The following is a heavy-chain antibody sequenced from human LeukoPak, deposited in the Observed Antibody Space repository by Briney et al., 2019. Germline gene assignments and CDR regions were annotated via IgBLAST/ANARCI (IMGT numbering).Heavy chain of an antibody. V-gene: IGHV3-30*18. CDR1: GFTFSSYG. CDR2: ISYDGSHK. Sequence: GRSLRLSCAASGFTFSSYGMHWVRQAPGKGLEWVAVISYDGSHKYSADSVKGRFTISRDTSKKTLYLQMNGLRAEDTAVYFCAKGVIAAVPAARGFEYWGQGIRVTVSS. J-gene: IGHJ4*02. CDR3: AKGVIAAVPAARGFEY. D-gene: IGHD2-2*01.